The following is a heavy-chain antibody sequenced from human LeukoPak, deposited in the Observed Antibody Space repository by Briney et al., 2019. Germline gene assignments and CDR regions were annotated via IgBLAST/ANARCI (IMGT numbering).Heavy chain of an antibody. J-gene: IGHJ5*02. CDR3: ARDRRYSDGTRPTPTPFDL. CDR2: IYRSGST. Sequence: PSETLSRTCAVSGYSIRSAYLLGWIRQPPGKGLEWIGSIYRSGSTYYNPSLKRRLTVSLDTSKNPFSLQVSSATAADTAVYYCARDRRYSDGTRPTPTPFDLWGQGTLVTVSS. D-gene: IGHD3-9*01. CDR1: GYSIRSAYL. V-gene: IGHV4-38-2*02.